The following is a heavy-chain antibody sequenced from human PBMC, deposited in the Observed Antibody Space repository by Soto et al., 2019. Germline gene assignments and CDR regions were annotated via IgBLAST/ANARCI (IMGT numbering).Heavy chain of an antibody. D-gene: IGHD5-18*01. V-gene: IGHV3-11*05. CDR3: ARDRDTYGHGFLDY. CDR2: ISGTTNCR. CDR1: GFIFGDFY. J-gene: IGHJ4*02. Sequence: GGSLRLSCAASGFIFGDFYMTWIRQAPGKGLEWISEISGTTNCRNYADSVKGRFTVSRENAKNTLYLEMNSLRAEDTAVYFCARDRDTYGHGFLDYWRQGALVTVSS.